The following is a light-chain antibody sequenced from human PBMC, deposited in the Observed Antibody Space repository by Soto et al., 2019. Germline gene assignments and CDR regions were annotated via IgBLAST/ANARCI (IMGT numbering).Light chain of an antibody. J-gene: IGKJ1*01. CDR3: QHYNSYSEA. CDR2: AAS. CDR1: QSISSF. V-gene: IGKV1-5*01. Sequence: DLQMTQSPSSLSASVVDSLRITCRASQSISSFLNWYQQKAGKAPKLLIYAASSLQSGVPSRFSGSGSGTEFTLTISSLQPDDFATYYCQHYNSYSEAFGQGTKVDIK.